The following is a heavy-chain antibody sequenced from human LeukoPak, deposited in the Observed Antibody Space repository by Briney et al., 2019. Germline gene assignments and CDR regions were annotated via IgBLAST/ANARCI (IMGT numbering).Heavy chain of an antibody. CDR3: AKPKVAWNSYYYMDV. V-gene: IGHV3-23*01. CDR2: ISGSGGST. Sequence: PGGSLRLSCAASGFTFSSYAMSWVRQAPGKGLEWVSAISGSGGSTYHADSVKGRFTISRDNSKNTLYLQMNSLRAEDTAVYYCAKPKVAWNSYYYMDVWGKGTTVTVSS. J-gene: IGHJ6*03. D-gene: IGHD1-7*01. CDR1: GFTFSSYA.